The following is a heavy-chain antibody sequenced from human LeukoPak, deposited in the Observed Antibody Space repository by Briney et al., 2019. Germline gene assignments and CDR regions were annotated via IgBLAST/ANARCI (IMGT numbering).Heavy chain of an antibody. CDR2: ISSSSSHI. J-gene: IGHJ3*02. Sequence: GGSLRLSCAASGFTFSIYSMNWVRHAPGKGLEWVSCISSSSSHIYYSDSVKGRFTISRDNAKNSLYLQMNSLTAEDTAVYFCARDLRGLDAFDIWGQGTMVTVSS. CDR3: ARDLRGLDAFDI. V-gene: IGHV3-21*01. CDR1: GFTFSIYS.